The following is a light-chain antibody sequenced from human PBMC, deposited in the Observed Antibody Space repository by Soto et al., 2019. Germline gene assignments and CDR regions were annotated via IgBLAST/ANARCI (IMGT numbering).Light chain of an antibody. J-gene: IGKJ1*01. V-gene: IGKV3-20*01. Sequence: PGERASLSCRASQSISGRYLAWYQQKPGQAPRLLIYDASSRATGIPDRFSGSGSGTDFILTISRLEPEDFATYYCQQYNSYSWTFGQGTKVEIK. CDR3: QQYNSYSWT. CDR1: QSISGRY. CDR2: DAS.